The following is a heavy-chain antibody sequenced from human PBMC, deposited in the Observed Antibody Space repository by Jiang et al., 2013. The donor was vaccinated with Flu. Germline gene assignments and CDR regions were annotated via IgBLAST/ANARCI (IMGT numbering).Heavy chain of an antibody. D-gene: IGHD3-10*01. V-gene: IGHV3-23*04. CDR3: AKWADAGVGELPPPYYYAMDV. J-gene: IGHJ6*02. Sequence: VQLVESGGGLVQPGGSLRLSCAASGFTFTISVMSWVLQAPGKGLEWVSGMSANGGYTYYADSVKGRFTISRDNSQNTVYLQINSLRAEDTAVYYCAKWADAGVGELPPPYYYAMDVVGPRDHGHRLL. CDR1: GFTFTISV. CDR2: MSANGGYT.